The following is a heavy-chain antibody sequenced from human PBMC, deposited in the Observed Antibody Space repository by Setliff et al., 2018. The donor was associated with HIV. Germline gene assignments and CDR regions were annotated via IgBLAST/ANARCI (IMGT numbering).Heavy chain of an antibody. CDR2: TYYRSKWYY. CDR1: GASVSSNSAA. Sequence: SQTLSLTCAISGASVSSNSAAWNWIRQSPARGLEWLGRTYYRSKWYYNYAVSVKSRITINPYTSKNQFSLQLNSVTPDDTAVYYCARGSYGSVLLWGQGTLVTVSA. J-gene: IGHJ4*02. V-gene: IGHV6-1*01. CDR3: ARGSYGSVLL. D-gene: IGHD6-19*01.